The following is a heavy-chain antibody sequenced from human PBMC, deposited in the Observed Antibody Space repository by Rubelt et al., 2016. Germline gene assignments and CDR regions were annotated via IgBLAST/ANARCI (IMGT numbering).Heavy chain of an antibody. CDR3: ARHNDYGDYESSAGAFDI. D-gene: IGHD4-17*01. Sequence: EWIGGIDPSDSYTNYSPSFQGHVTISADKSISTAYLQWSSLKASDTAMYYCARHNDYGDYESSAGAFDIWGQGTMVTVSS. V-gene: IGHV5-10-1*01. J-gene: IGHJ3*02. CDR2: IDPSDSYT.